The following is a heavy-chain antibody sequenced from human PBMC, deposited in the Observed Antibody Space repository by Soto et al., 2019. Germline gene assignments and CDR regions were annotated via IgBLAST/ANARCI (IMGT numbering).Heavy chain of an antibody. V-gene: IGHV4-59*01. D-gene: IGHD3-9*01. J-gene: IGHJ6*02. CDR3: ARDHDIRAMDV. Sequence: SETRSLTCSVSGDSISSYYWSWIRQPPGKGLEWIGYIYYSGNTNYNPSLKSRVTISVDRSNNQFSLKLRSVTAADTAVYYCARDHDIRAMDVWGQGATVTVSS. CDR2: IYYSGNT. CDR1: GDSISSYY.